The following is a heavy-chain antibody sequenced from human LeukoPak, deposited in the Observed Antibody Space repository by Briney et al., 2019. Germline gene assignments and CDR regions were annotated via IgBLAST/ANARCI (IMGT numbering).Heavy chain of an antibody. D-gene: IGHD3-3*01. CDR1: GYTFTGYY. J-gene: IGHJ4*02. Sequence: ASVKVSCKASGYTFTGYYMHWVRQAPGQGLEWMGWINCNSAGTKYPQKFQGRVSMTRDTSVSTAYLELSRLRSDDTAVYYCARDLTIVGGVSDPRIRGHWGQGTLVTVSS. CDR2: INCNSAGT. V-gene: IGHV1-2*02. CDR3: ARDLTIVGGVSDPRIRGH.